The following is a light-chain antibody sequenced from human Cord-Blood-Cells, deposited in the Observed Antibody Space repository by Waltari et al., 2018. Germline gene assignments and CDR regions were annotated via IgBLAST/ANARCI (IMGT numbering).Light chain of an antibody. CDR1: QSISSY. J-gene: IGKJ3*01. CDR2: AAS. CDR3: QQSYSTLT. V-gene: IGKV1-39*01. Sequence: DIQMTQSPSSLSASVGDRVTITCRASQSISSYLNWYQQKPGKAPKLLIYAASSLQSGSPSRFSCSGSVTHFTLTINSLQPADFATYYCQQSYSTLTFGPGTKVDIK.